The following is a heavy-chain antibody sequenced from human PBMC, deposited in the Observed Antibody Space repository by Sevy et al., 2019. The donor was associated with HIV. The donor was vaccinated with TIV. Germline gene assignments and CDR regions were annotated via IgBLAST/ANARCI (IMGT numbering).Heavy chain of an antibody. V-gene: IGHV3-23*01. D-gene: IGHD3-3*01. J-gene: IGHJ4*02. CDR2: ISGSGGST. Sequence: GGSLRLSCAASGFTFSSYAMSWVRQAPGKGLEWVSAISGSGGSTYYADSVKGRFTISRDNSKNTLYLQMNSLRAEDTAVYHCAKDLGLGYYDFWSGYYYGGPDYWGQGTLVTVSS. CDR3: AKDLGLGYYDFWSGYYYGGPDY. CDR1: GFTFSSYA.